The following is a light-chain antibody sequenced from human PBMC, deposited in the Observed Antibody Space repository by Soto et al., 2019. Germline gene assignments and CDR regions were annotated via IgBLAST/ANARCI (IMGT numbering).Light chain of an antibody. CDR3: SSFKGTNSFV. CDR1: SSNIGSTT. CDR2: SNN. J-gene: IGLJ1*01. Sequence: QPVLTQPPSASGTPGQRVSVSCFGSSSNIGSTTVNWYQQLPGTAPKLLIYSNNQRPSGVPDRFSGSKSGTSASLAISGLQSEDEANYYCSSFKGTNSFVFGTGTKLTVL. V-gene: IGLV1-44*01.